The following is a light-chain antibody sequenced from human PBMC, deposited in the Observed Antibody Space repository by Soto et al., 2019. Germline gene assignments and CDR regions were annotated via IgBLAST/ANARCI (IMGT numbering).Light chain of an antibody. Sequence: EIVMTQSPATLSVSPGERATLSCRASQSVSSNLAWYQQKPSQAPRLLIYGASTRATGIPARFSGSGSGTEFTLTISSLQSEDFAVYYCQQYNNWPPLPFGGGTKVDI. CDR1: QSVSSN. CDR3: QQYNNWPPLP. V-gene: IGKV3-15*01. CDR2: GAS. J-gene: IGKJ4*01.